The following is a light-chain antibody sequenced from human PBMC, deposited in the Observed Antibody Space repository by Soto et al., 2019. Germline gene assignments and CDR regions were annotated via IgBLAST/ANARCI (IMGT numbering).Light chain of an antibody. CDR1: QGISSW. CDR3: RQANSFPLT. V-gene: IGKV1D-12*01. CDR2: AAS. J-gene: IGKJ4*01. Sequence: DVQMTQSPSSVSASVGDRVTITCRARQGISSWLAWYQQKEGKAPKLLIYAASSLQSGVPSRFSRSGSGTDVALTISSLQPEDFATFFCRQANSFPLTFGGETKVQIK.